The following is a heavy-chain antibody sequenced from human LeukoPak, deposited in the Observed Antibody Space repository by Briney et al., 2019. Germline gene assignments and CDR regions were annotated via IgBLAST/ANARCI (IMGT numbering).Heavy chain of an antibody. CDR3: ARGQGATVPQVGKNWFDP. Sequence: SETLSLTCAVSGGSISSSSYYWGWIRQPPGKGLEWIGSIYYSGSTYYNPSLKSRITISVDTSKNQFSLKLISVTVADTAIYYCARGQGATVPQVGKNWFDPWGQGTRVTVSS. J-gene: IGHJ5*02. CDR1: GGSISSSSYY. V-gene: IGHV4-39*01. D-gene: IGHD1-26*01. CDR2: IYYSGST.